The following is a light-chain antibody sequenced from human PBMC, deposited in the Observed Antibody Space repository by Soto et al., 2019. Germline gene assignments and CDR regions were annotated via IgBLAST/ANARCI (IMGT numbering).Light chain of an antibody. J-gene: IGKJ3*01. CDR2: GAS. V-gene: IGKV3-20*01. Sequence: EIVLTQSPGTLSLSPGERATLSCRASQSVSSSYLAWYQQKPGQAPRLLIYGASSRATGIPDRFSGSGSGTDFTLTISRLEPEEFAVYYCQQYGSSPFTFGPGTNLDIK. CDR1: QSVSSSY. CDR3: QQYGSSPFT.